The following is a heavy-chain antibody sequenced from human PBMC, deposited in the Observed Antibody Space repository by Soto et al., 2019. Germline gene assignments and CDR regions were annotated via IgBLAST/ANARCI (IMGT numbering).Heavy chain of an antibody. V-gene: IGHV4-30-4*01. CDR1: GDSIRSGDYY. J-gene: IGHJ4*02. CDR3: AREIMAADHFDY. D-gene: IGHD6-13*01. CDR2: VHYSGNT. Sequence: PSETLSLTCTVSGDSIRSGDYYWSWIRQTPERGLEWCGYVHYSGNTFYNPSLKSRATISLDTSRNQFSLNLSSVTAADSAVYYCAREIMAADHFDYWGQGALVTVSS.